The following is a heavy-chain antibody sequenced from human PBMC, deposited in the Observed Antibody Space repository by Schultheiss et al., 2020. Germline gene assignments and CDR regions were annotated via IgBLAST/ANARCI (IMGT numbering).Heavy chain of an antibody. Sequence: SETLSLTCTVSGGSISSYYWSWIRQPPGKGLEWIGYIYHSGSTNYNPSLKSRVTISVDTSKNQFSLKLSSVTAADTAVYYCARGGVYGDHYYYYYGMDVWGQGTTVTVSS. CDR3: ARGGVYGDHYYYYYGMDV. J-gene: IGHJ6*02. CDR1: GGSISSYY. V-gene: IGHV4-59*12. D-gene: IGHD4-17*01. CDR2: IYHSGST.